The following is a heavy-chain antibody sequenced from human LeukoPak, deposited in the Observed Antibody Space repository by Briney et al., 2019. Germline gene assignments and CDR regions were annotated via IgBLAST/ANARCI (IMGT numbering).Heavy chain of an antibody. J-gene: IGHJ4*02. CDR2: IYPGDSDT. D-gene: IGHD3-3*01. CDR1: GYSFTSYW. Sequence: GEPLKISCKGSGYSFTSYWIGWVRQMPGKGLEWMGIIYPGDSDTRYSPSFQGQVTISADKSISTAYLQWSSLKASDTAMYYCARRITIFGVVSTYYFDYWGQGTLVTVSS. CDR3: ARRITIFGVVSTYYFDY. V-gene: IGHV5-51*01.